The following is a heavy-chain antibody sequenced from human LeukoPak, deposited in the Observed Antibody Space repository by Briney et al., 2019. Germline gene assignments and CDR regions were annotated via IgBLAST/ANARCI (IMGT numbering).Heavy chain of an antibody. D-gene: IGHD6-13*01. CDR3: ANGMSSSWRPPFDY. Sequence: GRSLRLSCAASGFTFSNYGMHWVRQAPGKGLEWVAFISYDGSNEYYADSVQGRFTISRDNSKNTLYLQMNSLRAEDTAVYYCANGMSSSWRPPFDYWGQGTLLTVSS. J-gene: IGHJ4*02. CDR1: GFTFSNYG. V-gene: IGHV3-30*18. CDR2: ISYDGSNE.